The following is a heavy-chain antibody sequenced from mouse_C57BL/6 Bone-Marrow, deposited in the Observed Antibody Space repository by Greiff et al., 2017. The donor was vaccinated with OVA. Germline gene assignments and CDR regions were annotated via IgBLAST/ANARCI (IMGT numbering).Heavy chain of an antibody. V-gene: IGHV1-69*01. D-gene: IGHD4-1*01. J-gene: IGHJ4*01. CDR2: IDPSDSYT. CDR1: GYTFTSYW. CDR3: ARGPGAYYAMDY. Sequence: QVQLQQPGAELVMPGASVKLSCKASGYTFTSYWMHWVKQRPGQGLEWIGEIDPSDSYTNYNQKFKGKSTLTVDKSSSTAYMQLSSLTSDDSAVYYCARGPGAYYAMDYWGQGTSVTVSS.